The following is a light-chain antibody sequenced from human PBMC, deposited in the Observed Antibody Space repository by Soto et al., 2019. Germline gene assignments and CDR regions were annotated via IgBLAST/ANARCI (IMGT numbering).Light chain of an antibody. V-gene: IGLV2-14*01. J-gene: IGLJ3*02. CDR1: SSDVGGYNY. Sequence: QSALTQPASVSGSPGQSITISCTGTSSDVGGYNYVSWYQQYPGQVPKLMIYEVSYRPSGVSNRFSGSKSGNTASLTISGLQAEDEADYYCSSYTSSSTRVFGGGTKVTVL. CDR2: EVS. CDR3: SSYTSSSTRV.